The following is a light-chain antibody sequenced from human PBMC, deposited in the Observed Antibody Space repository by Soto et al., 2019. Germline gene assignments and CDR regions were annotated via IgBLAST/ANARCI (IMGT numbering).Light chain of an antibody. V-gene: IGLV2-14*01. CDR1: SSDVGGYNY. Sequence: QSALTQPASVSGSPGQSIXISCTGTSSDVGGYNYVSWYQQHPGKAPKLMIYDVSNRPSGVSNRFSGSKSGNTASLTISGLQAEDEADYYCSSYTSSXTVVFGGGTQLTVL. J-gene: IGLJ2*01. CDR3: SSYTSSXTVV. CDR2: DVS.